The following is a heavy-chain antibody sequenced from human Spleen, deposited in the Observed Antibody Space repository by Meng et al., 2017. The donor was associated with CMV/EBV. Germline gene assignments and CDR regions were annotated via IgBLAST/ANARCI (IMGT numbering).Heavy chain of an antibody. CDR1: GFPLSTAAM. V-gene: IGHV4-4*03. J-gene: IGHJ6*02. D-gene: IGHD3-3*01. CDR2: INHSGST. CDR3: ARIPIPQRITIFGVVINRDYYGMDV. Sequence: SGPTLVKPPQPLTLTCTFSGFPLSTAAMCVSWVRQPPGKGLEWIGEINHSGSTNYNPSLKSRVTISVDTSKNQFSLKLSSVTAADTAVYYCARIPIPQRITIFGVVINRDYYGMDVWGQGTTVTVSS.